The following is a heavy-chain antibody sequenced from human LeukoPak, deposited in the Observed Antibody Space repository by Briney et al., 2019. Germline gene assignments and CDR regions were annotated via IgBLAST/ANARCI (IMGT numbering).Heavy chain of an antibody. CDR1: GGTFSSYA. V-gene: IGHV1-69*05. D-gene: IGHD3-10*01. Sequence: ASVKVSFKASGGTFSSYAISWVRQAPGQGLEWMGGIIPIFGTANYAQKFQGRVTITTDESTSTAYMELSSLRSEDTAVYYCASHGVWFGDGAFDIWGQGTMVTVSS. CDR3: ASHGVWFGDGAFDI. CDR2: IIPIFGTA. J-gene: IGHJ3*02.